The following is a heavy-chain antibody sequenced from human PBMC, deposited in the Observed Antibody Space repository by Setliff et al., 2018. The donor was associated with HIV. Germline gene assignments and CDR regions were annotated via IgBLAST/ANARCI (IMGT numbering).Heavy chain of an antibody. CDR3: ARGTVVGYWGWYFDL. CDR1: GGSISSHF. D-gene: IGHD6-19*01. Sequence: SETLSLTCTVSGGSISSHFWSWIRQPPGKGLEWIGSIYYSGSTNYNPSLKSRVTISVVTSKNQFSLKLSSVTAADTAVYYCARGTVVGYWGWYFDLWGRGTLVTVSS. V-gene: IGHV4-59*11. CDR2: IYYSGST. J-gene: IGHJ2*01.